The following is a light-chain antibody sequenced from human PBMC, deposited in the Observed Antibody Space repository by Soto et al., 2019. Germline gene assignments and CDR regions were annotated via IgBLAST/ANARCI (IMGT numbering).Light chain of an antibody. Sequence: QSALTRPASVSGSPGQSITISCTGTSSDVGAYNYASWYQQHPGKAPKLMIYEVSNRPSGVSNRFSGSKSGNTASLTISGLQAEDDGDYYCSSYTSGSTWVFGEGTMVTVL. CDR1: SSDVGAYNY. CDR2: EVS. V-gene: IGLV2-14*01. J-gene: IGLJ3*02. CDR3: SSYTSGSTWV.